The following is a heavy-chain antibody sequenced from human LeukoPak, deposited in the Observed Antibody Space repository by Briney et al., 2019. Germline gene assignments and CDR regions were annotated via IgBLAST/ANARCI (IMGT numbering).Heavy chain of an antibody. D-gene: IGHD1-7*01. Sequence: SETLSLTCAVYGGSFSGYYWSWIHQPPGKGLEWIGEINHSGSTNYNPSLKSRVTISVDTSKNQFSLKLSSVTAADTAVYYCARLTINWNYFRLLSVSRWFDPWGQGTLVTVSS. J-gene: IGHJ5*02. CDR2: INHSGST. CDR3: ARLTINWNYFRLLSVSRWFDP. CDR1: GGSFSGYY. V-gene: IGHV4-34*01.